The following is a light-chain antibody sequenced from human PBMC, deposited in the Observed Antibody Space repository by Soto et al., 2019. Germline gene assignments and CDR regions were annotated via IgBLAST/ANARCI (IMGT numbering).Light chain of an antibody. V-gene: IGKV1-39*01. CDR2: AAS. CDR1: QSISSY. Sequence: DLQMTQSPSSLSASVGDRVTITCRASQSISSYLNWYQQKPGKAPKILIYAASSLQSGVPSRLSGSGSGTDFTLTISSLQPEDFATYYCQKSYSTLGTCGQGTRLEI. CDR3: QKSYSTLGT. J-gene: IGKJ5*01.